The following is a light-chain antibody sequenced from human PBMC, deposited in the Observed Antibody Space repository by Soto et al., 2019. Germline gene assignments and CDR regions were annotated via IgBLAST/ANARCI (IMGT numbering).Light chain of an antibody. CDR1: QSVRSN. V-gene: IGKV3-15*01. CDR2: GAS. Sequence: EVVMTQSPATLSVSPGEGATLSCRASQSVRSNLAWYQKKPGQSHRLLIYGASTRATAVPARFSGSGSGTEFPLSISSLQSEDFAVYYCQQYDNWPLTFGGGTQVEIK. CDR3: QQYDNWPLT. J-gene: IGKJ4*01.